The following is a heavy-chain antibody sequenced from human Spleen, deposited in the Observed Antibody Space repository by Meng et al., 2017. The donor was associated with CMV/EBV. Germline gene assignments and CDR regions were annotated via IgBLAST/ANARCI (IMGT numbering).Heavy chain of an antibody. CDR2: ISSSSSYI. V-gene: IGHV3-21*01. CDR3: ARDISGSYGGGYYYGMDV. Sequence: GESLKISCAASGFTVSSNYMSWVRQAPGKGLEWVSSISSSSSYIYYADSVKGRFTISRDNAKNSLYLQMNSLRAEDTAVYYCARDISGSYGGGYYYGMDVWGQGTTVTVSS. J-gene: IGHJ6*02. CDR1: GFTVSSNY. D-gene: IGHD1-26*01.